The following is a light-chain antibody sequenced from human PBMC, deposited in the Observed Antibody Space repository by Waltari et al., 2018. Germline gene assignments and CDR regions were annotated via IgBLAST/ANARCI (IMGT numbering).Light chain of an antibody. J-gene: IGKJ4*01. Sequence: EIVLTQSPAPLSLSPGESATLSCRASQSVGNFLAWYQLKPGQPPRLLIYDSSSRATGIPPRFSGSGSGTDFTLTISSLEPEDFAVYYCQHRSKWPPLTFGGGTKVEIK. V-gene: IGKV3-11*01. CDR2: DSS. CDR3: QHRSKWPPLT. CDR1: QSVGNF.